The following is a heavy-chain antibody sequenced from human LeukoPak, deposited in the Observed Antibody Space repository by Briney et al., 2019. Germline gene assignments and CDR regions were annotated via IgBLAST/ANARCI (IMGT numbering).Heavy chain of an antibody. CDR3: XXXXXXXXXXDWLTYDY. J-gene: IGHJ4*02. D-gene: IGHD3-9*01. CDR2: INSDGSST. Sequence: SGFTXXXYWMHWVRQAPGKGLVWVSHINSDGSSTTYADSVKGRFTISRDXAKNTLYLQMNSLRAEDTAVYYXXXXXXXXXXXDWLTYDYWGQGTLVTVSS. CDR1: GFTXXXYW. V-gene: IGHV3-74*01.